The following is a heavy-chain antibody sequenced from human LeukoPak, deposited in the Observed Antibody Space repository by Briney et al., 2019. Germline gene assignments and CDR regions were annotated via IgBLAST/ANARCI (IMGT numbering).Heavy chain of an antibody. J-gene: IGHJ4*02. Sequence: SETLSLTCTVSGGSIRSYYWSWIRQPAGKGLEWIGHFYSGGSADYNSSLKSRVTMSVDTSKNQFSLKLSSVAAADTAVYYCARVYSGYDLPGSLANYYFDYWGQGTLVTVSS. D-gene: IGHD5-12*01. CDR1: GGSIRSYY. CDR3: ARVYSGYDLPGSLANYYFDY. V-gene: IGHV4-4*07. CDR2: FYSGGSA.